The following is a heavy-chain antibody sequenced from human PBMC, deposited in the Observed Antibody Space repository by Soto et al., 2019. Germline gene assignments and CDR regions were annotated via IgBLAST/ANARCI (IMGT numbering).Heavy chain of an antibody. V-gene: IGHV3-7*03. Sequence: GGSLRLSCAVSGFTFNGHWMTWVRQAPGKGLEWVADIKKDGSQKRYVDSVKGRFTISRDDGKNSLSLQMNTLRPEDTAVYYCARVTVDTGYRPFDFWGQGTPVTVSS. CDR1: GFTFNGHW. D-gene: IGHD5-18*01. CDR3: ARVTVDTGYRPFDF. CDR2: IKKDGSQK. J-gene: IGHJ4*02.